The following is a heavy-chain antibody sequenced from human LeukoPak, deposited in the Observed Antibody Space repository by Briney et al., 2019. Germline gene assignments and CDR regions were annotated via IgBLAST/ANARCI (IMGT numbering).Heavy chain of an antibody. V-gene: IGHV4-34*01. CDR3: ARDRVGATAGFDY. Sequence: SETLSLXCAVYGGSFSGYYWSWIRQPPGKGLEWIGEINHSGSTNYNPSLKSRVTISVDTSKNQFSLKLSSVTAADTAVYYCARDRVGATAGFDYWGQGTLVTVSS. J-gene: IGHJ4*02. CDR1: GGSFSGYY. CDR2: INHSGST. D-gene: IGHD1-26*01.